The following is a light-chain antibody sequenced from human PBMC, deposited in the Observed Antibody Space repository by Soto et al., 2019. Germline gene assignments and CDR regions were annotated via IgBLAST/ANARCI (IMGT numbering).Light chain of an antibody. CDR2: DAS. V-gene: IGKV3-11*01. Sequence: EIVLTQSPATLSLSPGERATLSCRASQSVRTYLAWYQQKPGQAPRLLIYDASNRATGIPARFSGSGSGTDFTLTISSLEPEDFAVYYCQQRAIWSPYTFGQGTKLEIK. J-gene: IGKJ2*01. CDR3: QQRAIWSPYT. CDR1: QSVRTY.